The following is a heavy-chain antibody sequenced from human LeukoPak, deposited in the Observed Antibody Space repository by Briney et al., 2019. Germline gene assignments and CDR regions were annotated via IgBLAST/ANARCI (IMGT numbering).Heavy chain of an antibody. V-gene: IGHV3-30-3*01. Sequence: GRSLRLSCAASGFTFSSYAMHWVRQAPGKGLEWVAVISYDGSNKYYADSVKGRFTISRDNSKKKLYLQMNSLRAEDTAVYYCARGRQGYYDSSGYYPWYFDYWGQGTLVTVSS. CDR2: ISYDGSNK. D-gene: IGHD3-22*01. CDR3: ARGRQGYYDSSGYYPWYFDY. CDR1: GFTFSSYA. J-gene: IGHJ4*02.